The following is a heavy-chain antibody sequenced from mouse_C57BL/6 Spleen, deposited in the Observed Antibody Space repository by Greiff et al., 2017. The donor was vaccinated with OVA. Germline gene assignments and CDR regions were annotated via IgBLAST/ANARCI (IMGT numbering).Heavy chain of an antibody. CDR2: IYPSDSET. CDR3: ARSGAYYFDY. J-gene: IGHJ2*01. D-gene: IGHD3-1*01. CDR1: GYTFTSYW. Sequence: QVQLQQPGAELVRPGSSVKLSCKASGYTFTSYWMAWVKQRPGQGLEWIGNIYPSDSETHYNQKFKDKATLTVDKSSSTPYMQLSSLTSEDSAVYYCARSGAYYFDYWGQGTTLTVSS. V-gene: IGHV1-61*01.